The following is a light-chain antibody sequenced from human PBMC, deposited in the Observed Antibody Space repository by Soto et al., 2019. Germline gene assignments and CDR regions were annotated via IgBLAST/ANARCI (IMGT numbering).Light chain of an antibody. CDR2: KAS. CDR1: QSISSR. V-gene: IGKV1-5*03. Sequence: DIQMTQSPSTLSASVGDRVTITCRASQSISSRLAWYQQKPGKAPKLLIYKASSLESGVPSRFSGSGSGTEFTLSIRSLQPDDFSTYYCQQYNRYPTFGQGTKVEIK. J-gene: IGKJ1*01. CDR3: QQYNRYPT.